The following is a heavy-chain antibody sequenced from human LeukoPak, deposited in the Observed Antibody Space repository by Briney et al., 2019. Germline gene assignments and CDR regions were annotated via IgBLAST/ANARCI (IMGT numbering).Heavy chain of an antibody. J-gene: IGHJ5*02. CDR3: ARERTAARNWFDP. V-gene: IGHV1-2*02. CDR2: INPNSGGT. D-gene: IGHD6-6*01. CDR1: GYTFAGYY. Sequence: ASVKVSCKASGYTFAGYYMHWVRQAPGQGLEWMGWINPNSGGTNYAQKFQGRVTMTRDTSISTAYMELSRLRSDDTAVYYCARERTAARNWFDPWGQGTLVTVSS.